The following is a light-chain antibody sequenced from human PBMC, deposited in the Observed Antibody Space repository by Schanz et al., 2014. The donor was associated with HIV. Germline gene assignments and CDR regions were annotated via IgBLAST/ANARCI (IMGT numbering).Light chain of an antibody. Sequence: QSALTQPRSVSGSPGQSVTISCTGTSSDVGGYDYVSWYQQHPGKAPKLMIYDVTNRPSGVSDRFSGSMSGNTASLTISGLQAEDEAEYYCSSYSGHKNLGIFGGGTKLTVL. CDR2: DVT. CDR1: SSDVGGYDY. V-gene: IGLV2-11*01. J-gene: IGLJ2*01. CDR3: SSYSGHKNLGI.